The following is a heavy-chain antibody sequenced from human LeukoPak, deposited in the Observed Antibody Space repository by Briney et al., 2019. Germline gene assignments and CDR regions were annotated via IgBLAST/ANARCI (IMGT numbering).Heavy chain of an antibody. J-gene: IGHJ6*03. D-gene: IGHD2-21*02. CDR3: ARDDSKFYYYMDV. CDR1: GFTFSSYS. CDR2: ISSSSSYI. V-gene: IGHV3-21*01. Sequence: PGGSLRLSCAASGFTFSSYSMNWVRQAPGKGLEWVPSISSSSSYIYYADSVKGRFTISRDNAKNSLYLQMNSLRAEDTAVYYCARDDSKFYYYMDVWGKGTTVTVSS.